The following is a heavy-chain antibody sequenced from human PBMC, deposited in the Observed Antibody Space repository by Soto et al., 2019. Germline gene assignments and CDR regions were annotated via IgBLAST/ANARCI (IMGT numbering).Heavy chain of an antibody. CDR1: GFTFDTYG. CDR3: AKSPNFYCSSPNCYKFYFDF. V-gene: IGHV3-30*18. J-gene: IGHJ4*02. D-gene: IGHD2-2*02. CDR2: ISYDGSDK. Sequence: LRLSCAASGFTFDTYGMHWVRQAPGKGLEWVAVISYDGSDKYYADSVKGRFIISRDNSKNTLYLQMNSLRAEDTAIYYCAKSPNFYCSSPNCYKFYFDFWGQGALVTVSS.